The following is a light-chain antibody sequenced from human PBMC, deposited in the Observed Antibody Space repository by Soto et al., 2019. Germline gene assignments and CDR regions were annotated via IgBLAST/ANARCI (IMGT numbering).Light chain of an antibody. CDR2: GAS. CDR3: QQYYSSPYT. CDR1: QSVLYSSNNKNY. J-gene: IGKJ2*01. Sequence: DIVMTQSPDSLAVSLGERATINCKSSQSVLYSSNNKNYLAWYQQKPGQPPKLLIYGASTRASGVPDRFRGSGSGTDFTLTISSLQAEDVGVYYCQQYYSSPYTLGEGTKLEIK. V-gene: IGKV4-1*01.